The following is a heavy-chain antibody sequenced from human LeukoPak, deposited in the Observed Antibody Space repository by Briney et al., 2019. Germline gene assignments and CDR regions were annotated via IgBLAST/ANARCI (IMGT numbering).Heavy chain of an antibody. D-gene: IGHD3-10*01. V-gene: IGHV4-4*07. CDR3: ARYSGIYGHDY. CDR2: FFSSGTA. CDR1: GGSFTSFY. Sequence: SETLSLTCTVSGGSFTSFYWSWIRQRAGKGLEWIGRFFSSGTANYNPYFKSRSTISKNKSKNQLSLKLTSVTAADSAVYYCARYSGIYGHDYWGQGTLASVS. J-gene: IGHJ4*02.